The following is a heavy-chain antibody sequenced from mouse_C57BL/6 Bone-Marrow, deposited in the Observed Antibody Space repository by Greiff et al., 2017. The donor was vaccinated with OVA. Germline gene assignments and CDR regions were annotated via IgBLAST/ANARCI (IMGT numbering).Heavy chain of an antibody. J-gene: IGHJ4*01. CDR1: GFTFSDYG. CDR3: ARDDGYAMDY. CDR2: ISSGSSTI. V-gene: IGHV5-17*01. Sequence: EVQVVESGGGLVKPGGSLKLSCAASGFTFSDYGMHWVRQAPEKGLEWVAYISSGSSTIYYADTVKGRVIISRDNAKNTLFLQMTSLRSEDTAIYYCARDDGYAMDYWGQGTSVTVSS. D-gene: IGHD2-3*01.